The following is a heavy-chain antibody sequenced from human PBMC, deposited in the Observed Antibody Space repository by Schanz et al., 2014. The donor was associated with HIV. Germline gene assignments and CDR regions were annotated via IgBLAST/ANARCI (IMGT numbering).Heavy chain of an antibody. CDR2: MWYDESHK. V-gene: IGHV3-33*03. J-gene: IGHJ4*02. CDR1: AFTFSSYA. D-gene: IGHD3-9*01. Sequence: QVQLVESGGGVVKPGGSLRLSCVASAFTFSSYAMTWVRQAPGKGLEWVAAMWYDESHKGYADSVKGRFTISRDNSKNTLYLQMNSLRAEDTALYYCAKDAARIYYDILTGPFDSWGQGTLVTVSS. CDR3: AKDAARIYYDILTGPFDS.